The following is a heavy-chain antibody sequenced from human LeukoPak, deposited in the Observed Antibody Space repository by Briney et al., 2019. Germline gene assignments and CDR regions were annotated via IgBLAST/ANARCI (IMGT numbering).Heavy chain of an antibody. D-gene: IGHD6-13*01. V-gene: IGHV4-34*01. CDR3: AREAGTGYYYYYMDV. CDR2: INHSGST. Sequence: PSETLSLTCAVYGGSFSGYYWSWIRQPPGKGLEWIGEINHSGSTNYNPSLKSRVTISLDTSKNQFSLKLSSVTAADTAVYYCAREAGTGYYYYYMDVWGKGTTVTVSS. CDR1: GGSFSGYY. J-gene: IGHJ6*03.